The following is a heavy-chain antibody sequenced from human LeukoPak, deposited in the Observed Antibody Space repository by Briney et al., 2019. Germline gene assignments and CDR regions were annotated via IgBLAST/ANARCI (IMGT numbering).Heavy chain of an antibody. CDR3: ARDKGEGSDMDY. J-gene: IGHJ4*02. CDR2: INPNSGGT. CDR1: GYTFTGYY. V-gene: IGHV1-2*02. Sequence: ASVKVPCKASGYTFTGYYMHWVRQAPGQGLEWMGWINPNSGGTNYAQKFQGRVTMTRDTSISTAYMELSRLRSDDTAVYYCARDKGEGSDMDYWGQGTLVTVSS. D-gene: IGHD3-16*01.